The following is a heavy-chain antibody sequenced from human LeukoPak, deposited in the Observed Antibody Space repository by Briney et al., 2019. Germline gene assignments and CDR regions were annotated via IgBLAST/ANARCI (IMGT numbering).Heavy chain of an antibody. J-gene: IGHJ2*01. D-gene: IGHD3-10*01. Sequence: PGGSLRLSCAASGFTFSSYAMSWVRQAPGKGPEWVSAISGSGGSTYYADSVKGRFTISRDNSKNTLYLQMNSLRAEDTAVYYCAKPYIGSGSYYLNNWYFDLWGRGTLVTVSS. CDR3: AKPYIGSGSYYLNNWYFDL. CDR2: ISGSGGST. CDR1: GFTFSSYA. V-gene: IGHV3-23*01.